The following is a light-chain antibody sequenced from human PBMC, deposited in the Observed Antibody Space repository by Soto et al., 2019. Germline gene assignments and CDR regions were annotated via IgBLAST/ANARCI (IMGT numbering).Light chain of an antibody. J-gene: IGKJ3*01. CDR1: QSIGSF. CDR2: DAS. CDR3: QQRGNWPPT. V-gene: IGKV3-11*01. Sequence: EIVLTQSPATLSLSPGERATLSCRASQSIGSFLAWYQQKPGQPPRLLIYDASNRATDIPGRFSGSGSGTDFTLTISSLEPEDFAFYYCQQRGNWPPTFGPGTKVNIK.